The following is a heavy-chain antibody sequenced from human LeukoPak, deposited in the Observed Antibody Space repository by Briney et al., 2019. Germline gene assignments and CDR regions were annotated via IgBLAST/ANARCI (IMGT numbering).Heavy chain of an antibody. CDR1: GFTFSSYN. CDR3: ARVGGGALRYFDWLWIDY. D-gene: IGHD3-9*01. J-gene: IGHJ4*02. CDR2: ISSSSSYI. Sequence: PGGSLRLSCAASGFTFSSYNMNWVRQAPGKGLEWVSSISSSSSYIYYADSVKGRFTISRDNAKNSLYLQMNSLRAEDTAVYYCARVGGGALRYFDWLWIDYWGQGTLVTVSS. V-gene: IGHV3-21*01.